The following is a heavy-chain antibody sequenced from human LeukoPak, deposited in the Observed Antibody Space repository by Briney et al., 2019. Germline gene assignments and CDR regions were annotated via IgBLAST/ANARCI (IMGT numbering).Heavy chain of an antibody. CDR1: GGSISSYY. Sequence: SETLSLTCTDSGGSISSYYWSWIRQPAGKGLEWIGRIYTSGSTNYNPSLESRVTISVDTLKNQFSLKLTSLTAADTAVYYCAREGQQLVPPLDYWGQGTLVTVSS. CDR2: IYTSGST. D-gene: IGHD6-6*01. CDR3: AREGQQLVPPLDY. J-gene: IGHJ4*02. V-gene: IGHV4-4*07.